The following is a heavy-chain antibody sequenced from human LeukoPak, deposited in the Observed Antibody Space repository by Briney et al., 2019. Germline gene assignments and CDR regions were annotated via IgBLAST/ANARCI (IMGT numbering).Heavy chain of an antibody. CDR3: ARDSTARFDF. J-gene: IGHJ5*01. Sequence: GASVKVSCKTSGYTLTDFGLSWVRQAPGQGLEWMGWINGNSGSIEYAQKFQGRVTLTRDTSTNTAIMELTSLSSDDTAVYYCARDSTARFDFWGQGTLVTVSS. D-gene: IGHD4-17*01. CDR1: GYTLTDFG. V-gene: IGHV1-2*02. CDR2: INGNSGSI.